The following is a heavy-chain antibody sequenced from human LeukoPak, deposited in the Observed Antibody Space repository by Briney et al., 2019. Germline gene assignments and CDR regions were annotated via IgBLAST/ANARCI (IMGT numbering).Heavy chain of an antibody. D-gene: IGHD2-15*01. CDR1: GDSVSSNSAA. V-gene: IGHV6-1*01. CDR3: ARDVQDMAVDYYYYGMDV. J-gene: IGHJ6*02. CDR2: TYYRSKWYN. Sequence: SQALSLTCAISGDSVSSNSAAWNWIRQSPSRGLEWLGRTYYRSKWYNDYAVSVKSRITINPDTSKNQFSLQLNSVTPEDTAVYYCARDVQDMAVDYYYYGMDVWGQGTTVTVSS.